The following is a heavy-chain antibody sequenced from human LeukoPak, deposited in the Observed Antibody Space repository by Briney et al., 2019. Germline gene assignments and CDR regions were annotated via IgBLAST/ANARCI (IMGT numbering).Heavy chain of an antibody. CDR3: AKIPYGDYLLDYYYYMDV. V-gene: IGHV3-30*02. J-gene: IGHJ6*03. D-gene: IGHD4-17*01. CDR1: GFSFSDYA. CDR2: IRYDGSNK. Sequence: PGGSLRLSCAASGFSFSDYAIYWVRQTPGKGLEWVAFIRYDGSNKIYADSVKGRFTISRDNSKNTLYLQMNRLRAEDTAVYYCAKIPYGDYLLDYYYYMDVWGKGTTVTISS.